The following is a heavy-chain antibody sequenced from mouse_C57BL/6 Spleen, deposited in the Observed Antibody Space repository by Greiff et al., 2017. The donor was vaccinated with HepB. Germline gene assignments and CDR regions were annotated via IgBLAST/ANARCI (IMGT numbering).Heavy chain of an antibody. D-gene: IGHD6-2*01. CDR3: AESYAMDY. CDR2: IDPSDSYT. Sequence: VQLKQPGAELVKPGASVKLSCKASGYTFTSYWMQWVKQRPGQGLEWIGEIDPSDSYTNYNQKFKGKATLTVDTSSSTAYMQLSSLTSEDSAVYYCAESYAMDYWGQGTSVTVSS. V-gene: IGHV1-50*01. CDR1: GYTFTSYW. J-gene: IGHJ4*01.